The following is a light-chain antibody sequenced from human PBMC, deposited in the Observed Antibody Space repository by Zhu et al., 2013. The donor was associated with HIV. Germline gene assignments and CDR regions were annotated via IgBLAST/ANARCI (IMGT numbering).Light chain of an antibody. CDR2: AAS. CDR3: QQSYSTPLT. V-gene: IGKV1-39*01. CDR1: QTINDL. Sequence: DIHLTQSPSTLSASLGDSVTITCRASQTINDLLAWYQQRPGRAPKLLIYAASSLQSGVPSRFSGSGSGTDFTLTISSLQPEDFATYYCQQSYSTPLTFGGGTKVEIK. J-gene: IGKJ4*01.